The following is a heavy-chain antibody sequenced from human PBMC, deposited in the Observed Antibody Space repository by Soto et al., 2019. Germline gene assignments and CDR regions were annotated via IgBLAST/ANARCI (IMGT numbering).Heavy chain of an antibody. D-gene: IGHD1-26*01. J-gene: IGHJ5*02. CDR1: GFTFSYYN. CDR3: VRDRQLIQDWFDP. Sequence: EVRLVESGGGLVKPGGSLRLSCTASGFTFSYYNINWVRQAPGKGLEWVSLITSSSDYIFYSDSVKGRFTISRDNAKNSVYLQMGSLRAEDTAVYYCVRDRQLIQDWFDPWGQGTLVTVSS. V-gene: IGHV3-21*01. CDR2: ITSSSDYI.